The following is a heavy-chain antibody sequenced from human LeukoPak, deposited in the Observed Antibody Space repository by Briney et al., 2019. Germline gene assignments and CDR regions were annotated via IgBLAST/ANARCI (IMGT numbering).Heavy chain of an antibody. CDR1: GYTFSDYD. J-gene: IGHJ6*03. CDR2: IKPNSGKA. Sequence: ASVKVSCTSFGYTFSDYDINWVRQATGQGLEWMGWIKPNSGKAGYAQKFQGRVTMTRNTAISTAYMELSSLRSEDTAVYYCARALAWGGSSYSYYYMDVWDKGTTVTVSS. V-gene: IGHV1-8*01. D-gene: IGHD1-26*01. CDR3: ARALAWGGSSYSYYYMDV.